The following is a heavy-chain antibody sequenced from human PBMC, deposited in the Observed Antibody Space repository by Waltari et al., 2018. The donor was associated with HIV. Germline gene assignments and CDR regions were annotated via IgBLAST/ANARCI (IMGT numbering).Heavy chain of an antibody. V-gene: IGHV3-15*01. D-gene: IGHD3-22*01. J-gene: IGHJ4*02. CDR1: GFTFGNAW. CDR3: TTDPPPYYYDTSGEGY. CDR2: IKSETDGGTT. Sequence: EVQLVESGGGLVKPGGSLRLSCAASGFTFGNAWMTWVRQAPGKGLGWVGRIKSETDGGTTDDAAPVKGRFTISRDDSKNTLYLQMNSLKHEDTAVYYCTTDPPPYYYDTSGEGYWGQGTLVTVSS.